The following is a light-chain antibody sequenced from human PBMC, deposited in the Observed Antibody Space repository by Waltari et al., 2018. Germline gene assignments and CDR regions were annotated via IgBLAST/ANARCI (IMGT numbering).Light chain of an antibody. CDR3: QSYDTSLSVV. Sequence: QSVLTQPPSVSGAPGQRVTISCTGSGSNIGAGYDVHWYHQVPRTAPQLLIYGSTSRPLGVPVRFFCSTSGTSASLTITGLQVEDEGDYYCQSYDTSLSVVFGGGTQLTVL. CDR2: GST. J-gene: IGLJ3*02. CDR1: GSNIGAGYD. V-gene: IGLV1-40*01.